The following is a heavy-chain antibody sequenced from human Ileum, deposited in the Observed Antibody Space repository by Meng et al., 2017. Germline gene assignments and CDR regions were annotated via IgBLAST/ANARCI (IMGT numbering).Heavy chain of an antibody. V-gene: IGHV4-61*08. CDR3: ARDHMGSLDY. J-gene: IGHJ4*02. D-gene: IGHD1-26*01. CDR1: GGSVSRAGYQ. CDR2: AST. Sequence: QVQLHESGPGLVRSSATLSLICTVSGGSVSRAGYQWGWIRQPPGKGLEWIGYASTNYNPSLKSRVTISLDTSRNQFSLSLSSVTAADTAVYYCARDHMGSLDYWGQGILVTVSS.